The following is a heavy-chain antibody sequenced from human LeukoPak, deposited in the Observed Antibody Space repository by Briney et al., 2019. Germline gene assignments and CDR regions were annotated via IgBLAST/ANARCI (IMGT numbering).Heavy chain of an antibody. CDR1: GYTFTNYG. CDR3: ARGSNWFDP. CDR2: INPNSGGT. Sequence: GASVKVSCKTSGYTFTNYGISWVRQAPGQGLEWMGWINPNSGGTNYAQKFQGWVTMTRDTSISTAYMELSRLRSDDTAVYYCARGSNWFDPWGQGTLVTVSS. J-gene: IGHJ5*02. V-gene: IGHV1-2*04.